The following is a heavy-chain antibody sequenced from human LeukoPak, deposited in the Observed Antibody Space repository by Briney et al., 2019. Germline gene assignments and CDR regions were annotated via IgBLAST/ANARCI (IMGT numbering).Heavy chain of an antibody. J-gene: IGHJ4*02. D-gene: IGHD5-12*01. CDR1: GFTFSSYA. CDR3: ARARPSMWIDY. V-gene: IGHV3-30*04. CDR2: ISYDGSDK. Sequence: GGSLRLSCAASGFTFSSYAMYWVRQAPGKGLEWVAVISYDGSDKFYADSVKGRFTISRDSSKNTLYMQMNSLRPEDTAVYYCARARPSMWIDYWGQGTLVTVSS.